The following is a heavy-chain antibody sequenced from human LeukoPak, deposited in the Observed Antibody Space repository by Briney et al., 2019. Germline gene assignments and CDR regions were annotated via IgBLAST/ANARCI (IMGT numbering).Heavy chain of an antibody. Sequence: SVKVSCKASGGTFSSYAISWVRQAPGQGLEWMGGIIPIFGTANYAQKLQGRVTMTTDTSTSTAYMELRSLRSDDTAVYYCARDLYSSSWPHAFDIWGQGTMVTVSS. CDR3: ARDLYSSSWPHAFDI. V-gene: IGHV1-69*05. D-gene: IGHD6-13*01. CDR1: GGTFSSYA. CDR2: IIPIFGTA. J-gene: IGHJ3*02.